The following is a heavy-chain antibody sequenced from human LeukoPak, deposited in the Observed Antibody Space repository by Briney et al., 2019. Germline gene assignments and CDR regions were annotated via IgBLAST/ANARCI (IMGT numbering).Heavy chain of an antibody. CDR2: IYYSGST. J-gene: IGHJ4*02. Sequence: SETLSLTCVVSGGSISSTSYYWCWIRQPPGKGLEWIGSIYYSGSTYYSPSLKSRVTISVDTSKNQFSLKLSSVTAADTAVYYCARGGPRWELPQTDYWGQGTLVTVSS. D-gene: IGHD1-26*01. V-gene: IGHV4-39*07. CDR3: ARGGPRWELPQTDY. CDR1: GGSISSTSYY.